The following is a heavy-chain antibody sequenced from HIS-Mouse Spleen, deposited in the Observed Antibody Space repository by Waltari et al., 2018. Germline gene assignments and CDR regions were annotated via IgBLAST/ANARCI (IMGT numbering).Heavy chain of an antibody. CDR2: IYYSGST. J-gene: IGHJ3*02. CDR3: ARQRGGSYLLDAFDI. V-gene: IGHV4-39*01. CDR1: GGSISSSSYY. Sequence: QLQLQESGPGLVKPSETLSLTCTVSGGSISSSSYYWGWIRQPPGKGLEWIGSIYYSGSTYDNPSLKSRGTISVDTSKNQFSLKLSSVTAADTAVYYCARQRGGSYLLDAFDIWGQGTMVTVSS. D-gene: IGHD1-26*01.